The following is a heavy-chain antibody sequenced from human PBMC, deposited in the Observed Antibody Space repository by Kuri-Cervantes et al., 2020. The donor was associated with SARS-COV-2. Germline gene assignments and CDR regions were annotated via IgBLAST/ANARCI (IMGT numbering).Heavy chain of an antibody. J-gene: IGHJ6*02. CDR2: IYYSGST. CDR3: ARQSPLELELSGDYYHYHMDV. Sequence: SSYGMHWVRQAPGKGLEWIGSIYYSGSTYYNPSLKSRVTISVDTSKNQFSLKLSSVTAADTAVYYCARQSPLELELSGDYYHYHMDVWGQGTTVTVSS. CDR1: SSYG. V-gene: IGHV4-39*01. D-gene: IGHD1-7*01.